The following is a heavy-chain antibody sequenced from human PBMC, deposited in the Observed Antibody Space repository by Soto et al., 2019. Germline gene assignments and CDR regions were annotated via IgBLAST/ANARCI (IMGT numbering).Heavy chain of an antibody. CDR2: INSDGSST. CDR3: ARGLDTVTTEAGLYYYYGMDV. V-gene: IGHV3-74*01. J-gene: IGHJ6*02. CDR1: GFTFSSYW. Sequence: GGSLRLSCAASGFTFSSYWMHWVRQAPEKGLVWVSRINSDGSSTSYADSVKGRFTISRDNAKNTLYLQMNSLRAEDTAVYYCARGLDTVTTEAGLYYYYGMDVWGQGTTVTVSS. D-gene: IGHD4-4*01.